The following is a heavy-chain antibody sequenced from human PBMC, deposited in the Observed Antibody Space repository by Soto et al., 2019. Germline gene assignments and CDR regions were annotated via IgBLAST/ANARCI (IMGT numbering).Heavy chain of an antibody. D-gene: IGHD3-3*01. CDR2: INPATGAA. V-gene: IGHV1-2*02. J-gene: IGHJ3*02. CDR1: GYPVTAYY. Sequence: QLHLVQSGAVVKKPGASVTVSCSASGYPVTAYYMHWVRQAPGRGLEWMGGINPATGAAKYTQTYLGRVTMTRATSTSTVVMELIDLTSEDAAVFYCARGGGVGVAGSAAFDMWGQGTLVTVSS. CDR3: ARGGGVGVAGSAAFDM.